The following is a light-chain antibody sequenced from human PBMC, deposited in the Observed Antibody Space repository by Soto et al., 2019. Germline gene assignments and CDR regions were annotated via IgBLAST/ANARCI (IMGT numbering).Light chain of an antibody. Sequence: QSALTQPRSVSGSLGQSITISCAGTRSDVGGYNYVSWYQQPPATAPKLMIYEVNKRPSGVPDRFSGSKSGNTASLTISGLQAEDDGDYYCCSYAGMYTWVFGTGTKLTVL. J-gene: IGLJ1*01. CDR3: CSYAGMYTWV. V-gene: IGLV2-11*01. CDR1: RSDVGGYNY. CDR2: EVN.